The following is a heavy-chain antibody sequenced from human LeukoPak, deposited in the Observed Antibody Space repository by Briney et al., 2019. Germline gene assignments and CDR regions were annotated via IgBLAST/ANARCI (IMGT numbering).Heavy chain of an antibody. Sequence: PSETLSLTCAVYGGSFSGYYWSWIRQPPGKGLEWIGEINHSGSTNYNPSLKSRVTISVDTSKNQFSLKLSSVTAADPAVYYCARGRWAVDYWGQGTLVTVSS. CDR1: GGSFSGYY. D-gene: IGHD3-16*01. V-gene: IGHV4-34*01. J-gene: IGHJ4*02. CDR3: ARGRWAVDY. CDR2: INHSGST.